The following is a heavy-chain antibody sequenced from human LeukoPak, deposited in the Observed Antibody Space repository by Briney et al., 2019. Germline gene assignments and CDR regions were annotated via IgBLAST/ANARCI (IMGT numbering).Heavy chain of an antibody. D-gene: IGHD3-10*01. CDR1: GYTFTSFY. CDR2: INPSGGST. CDR3: ARFGELSYYYYYYGMDV. Sequence: ASVKVSCKASGYTFTSFYIHWVRQAPGQGLEWMGVINPSGGSTSYAQKFQGRVTITADKSTSTAYMELSSLRSEDTAVYYCARFGELSYYYYYYGMDVWGQGTTVTVSS. V-gene: IGHV1-46*01. J-gene: IGHJ6*02.